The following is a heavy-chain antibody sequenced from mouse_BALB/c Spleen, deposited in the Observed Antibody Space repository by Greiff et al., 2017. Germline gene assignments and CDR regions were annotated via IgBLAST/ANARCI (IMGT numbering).Heavy chain of an antibody. CDR2: ISNGGGST. J-gene: IGHJ2*01. Sequence: EVQVVESGGGLVQPGGSLKLSCAASGFTFSSYTMSWVRQTPEKRLEWVAYISNGGGSTYYPDTVKGRFTISRDNAKNTLYLHMSSLKSEDTAMYYCARQGYGNYLDYWGQGTTLTVAS. V-gene: IGHV5-12-2*01. CDR3: ARQGYGNYLDY. CDR1: GFTFSSYT. D-gene: IGHD2-1*01.